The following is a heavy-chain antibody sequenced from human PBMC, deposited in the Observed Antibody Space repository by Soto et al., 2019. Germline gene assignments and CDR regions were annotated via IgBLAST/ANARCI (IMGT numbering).Heavy chain of an antibody. CDR2: IKQDGSEK. Sequence: EVQLVESGGGLVQPGGSLRLSCAASGFTFSSYWMSWVRQVPGKGLEWVANIKQDGSEKYYVDSVKGRFTISRDNAKNSLYLQMNSLRAEDTAVYYCARDGWSDYYGMDVWGQGTTVTVSS. CDR1: GFTFSSYW. CDR3: ARDGWSDYYGMDV. J-gene: IGHJ6*02. V-gene: IGHV3-7*03. D-gene: IGHD3-3*01.